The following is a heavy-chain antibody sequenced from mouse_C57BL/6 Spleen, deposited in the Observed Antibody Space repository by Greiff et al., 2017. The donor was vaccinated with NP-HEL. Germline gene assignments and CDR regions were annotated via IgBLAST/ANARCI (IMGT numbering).Heavy chain of an antibody. CDR2: IDPEDGET. CDR3: ARDYGSSHWYFEV. CDR1: GFNIKDYY. D-gene: IGHD1-1*01. V-gene: IGHV14-2*01. J-gene: IGHJ1*03. Sequence: EVMLVESGAELVKPGASVKLSCTASGFNIKDYYMHWVKQRTEQGLEWIGRIDPEDGETKSVPKFQGKATITADTSSNTAYLQLSSLTSEDTAVYYCARDYGSSHWYFEVWGTGTTVTVSS.